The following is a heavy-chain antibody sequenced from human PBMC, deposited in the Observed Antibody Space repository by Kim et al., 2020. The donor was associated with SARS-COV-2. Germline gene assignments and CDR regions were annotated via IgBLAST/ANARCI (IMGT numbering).Heavy chain of an antibody. CDR3: ARHSPIMVRGLRAVYHGMDV. CDR2: IYYSGST. Sequence: SETLSLTCTVSGGSISSYYWSWIRQPPGKGLEWIGYIYYSGSTNYNPSLKSRVTISVDTSKNQFSLKLSAVTAADTAVYYCARHSPIMVRGLRAVYHGMDVWGPGTTVTVSS. CDR1: GGSISSYY. D-gene: IGHD3-10*01. V-gene: IGHV4-59*08. J-gene: IGHJ6*02.